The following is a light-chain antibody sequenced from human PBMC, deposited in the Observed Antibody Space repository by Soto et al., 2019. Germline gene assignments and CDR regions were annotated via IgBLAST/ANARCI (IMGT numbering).Light chain of an antibody. V-gene: IGKV3-15*01. Sequence: EIVMTQSPATLSVSPGERATLSFRASQSISSLLAWYQQKPGQAPRLLIYGASARATGIPARFSGSGSGTEFTLTISSLQSEDFAVYYCQQYNLWPRTFGQGTKVDIK. CDR3: QQYNLWPRT. J-gene: IGKJ1*01. CDR2: GAS. CDR1: QSISSL.